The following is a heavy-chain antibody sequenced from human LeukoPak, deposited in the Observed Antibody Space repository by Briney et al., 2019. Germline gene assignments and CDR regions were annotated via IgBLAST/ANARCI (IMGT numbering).Heavy chain of an antibody. CDR2: ISSSSSTI. CDR3: ARAGLYDSSGYYSPVDY. J-gene: IGHJ4*02. D-gene: IGHD3-22*01. Sequence: GGSLRLSCAASGFTFSSYSMNWVRQAPGKGLKWVSYISSSSSTIYYADSVKGRFTISRDNAKNSLYLQMNSLRAEDTAVYYCARAGLYDSSGYYSPVDYWGQGTLVTVSS. V-gene: IGHV3-48*04. CDR1: GFTFSSYS.